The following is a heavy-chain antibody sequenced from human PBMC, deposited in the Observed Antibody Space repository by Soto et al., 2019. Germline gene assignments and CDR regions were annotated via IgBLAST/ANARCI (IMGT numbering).Heavy chain of an antibody. CDR2: IIPILGIA. J-gene: IGHJ4*02. D-gene: IGHD6-13*01. V-gene: IGHV1-69*08. Sequence: QVQLVQSGAEVKKPGSSVKVSCKASGGTFSSYTISWVRQAPGQGLEWMGRIIPILGIANYAQKFQGRVTITADKSTSTADMELSSLRSEDTAVYYCAREPPSAAGTTIDYWGQGTLVTVSS. CDR1: GGTFSSYT. CDR3: AREPPSAAGTTIDY.